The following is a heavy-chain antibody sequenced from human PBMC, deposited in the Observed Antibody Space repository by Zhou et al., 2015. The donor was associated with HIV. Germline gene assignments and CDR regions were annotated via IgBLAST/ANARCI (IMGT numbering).Heavy chain of an antibody. CDR1: GYSFTDYY. CDR2: INPNSGDT. V-gene: IGHV1-2*02. CDR3: ARSYGSPSPWDY. D-gene: IGHD3-16*01. J-gene: IGHJ4*02. Sequence: QVQLVQSGAEVKKPGSSVKVSCKASGYSFTDYYIHWVRQAPGQGLEWMAWINPNSGDTYFEKRFEGRVTLTRDSSISTAYMDLRSLTFDDTAIFYCARSYGSPSPWDYWGQGTLVTVSS.